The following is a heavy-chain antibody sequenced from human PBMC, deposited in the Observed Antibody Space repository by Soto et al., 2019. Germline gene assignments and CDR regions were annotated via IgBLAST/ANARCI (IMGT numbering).Heavy chain of an antibody. CDR2: IIPIFGTA. V-gene: IGHV1-69*13. J-gene: IGHJ5*02. CDR3: ATYSGSSSRWFDP. CDR1: GGTFSSYA. D-gene: IGHD6-6*01. Sequence: ASVKVSCKASGGTFSSYAISWVRQAPGQGLEWMGGIIPIFGTANYAQKFQGRVTITADESTSTAYMELSSLRSEDTAVYYCATYSGSSSRWFDPWGQGTLVTVS.